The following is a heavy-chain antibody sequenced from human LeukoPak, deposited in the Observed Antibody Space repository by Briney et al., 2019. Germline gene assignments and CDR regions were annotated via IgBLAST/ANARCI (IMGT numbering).Heavy chain of an antibody. CDR3: ARERGGYYFDY. D-gene: IGHD3-10*01. J-gene: IGHJ4*02. CDR1: GGSISSNIYY. Sequence: PSETLSLTCTVSGGSISSNIYYWSWIRQPAGKGLEWIGRIYTSGSTNYNPSLKSRVTMSVDTSKNQFSLKLSSVTAADTAVYYCARERGGYYFDYWGQGTLVTVSS. CDR2: IYTSGST. V-gene: IGHV4-61*02.